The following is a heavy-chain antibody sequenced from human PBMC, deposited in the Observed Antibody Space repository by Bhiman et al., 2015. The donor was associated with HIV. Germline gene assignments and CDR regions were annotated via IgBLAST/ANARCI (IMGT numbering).Heavy chain of an antibody. J-gene: IGHJ4*02. Sequence: EVQLVESGGGLVQPGGSLRLSCAASGFTFSSYWMSWVRQAPGKGLEWVANIKQDGSEKYYVDSVKGRFTISRDNAKNSLYLQMNSLRAEDTAVYYCARERGNVLQFLEWLSAPYYFDYWGQGTLVTVS. CDR2: IKQDGSEK. CDR3: ARERGNVLQFLEWLSAPYYFDY. CDR1: GFTFSSYW. V-gene: IGHV3-7*01. D-gene: IGHD3-3*01.